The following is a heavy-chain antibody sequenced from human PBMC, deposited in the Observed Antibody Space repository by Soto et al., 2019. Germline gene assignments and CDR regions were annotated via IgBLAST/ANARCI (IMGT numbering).Heavy chain of an antibody. CDR1: GFTFSSYG. V-gene: IGHV3-30*18. Sequence: QPGGSLRLSCAASGFTFSSYGMHWVRQAPGKGLEWVAVISYDGSNKYYADSVKGRFTISRDNSKNTLYLQMNSLRAEDTAVYYCAKEDAFMGYCSGGSCYSDLNYYYGMDVWGQGTTVTVSS. CDR2: ISYDGSNK. J-gene: IGHJ6*02. CDR3: AKEDAFMGYCSGGSCYSDLNYYYGMDV. D-gene: IGHD2-15*01.